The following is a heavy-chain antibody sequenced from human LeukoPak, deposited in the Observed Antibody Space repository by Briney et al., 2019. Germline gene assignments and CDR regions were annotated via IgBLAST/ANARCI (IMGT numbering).Heavy chain of an antibody. Sequence: ASVKVSCKASGYTFTGYYMHWVRQAPGQGLEWMGWINPNSGGTNYAQKFQGRVTMTRDTSISTAYMELSRLRSDDTAVYYCARDFGYGDYGVGYWGQGTLVTVSP. J-gene: IGHJ4*02. V-gene: IGHV1-2*02. CDR1: GYTFTGYY. D-gene: IGHD4-17*01. CDR2: INPNSGGT. CDR3: ARDFGYGDYGVGY.